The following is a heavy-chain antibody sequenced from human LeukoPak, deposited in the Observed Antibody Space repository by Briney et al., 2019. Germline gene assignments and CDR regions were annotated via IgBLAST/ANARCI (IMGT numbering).Heavy chain of an antibody. CDR3: AKANSITIFGVISPVDY. CDR2: INSDGSST. J-gene: IGHJ4*02. Sequence: GGSLRLSCAASGFTFSSYWMHWVRHAPRKGLVWVSRINSDGSSTTYADFMQGRFTICSDNVKNTLYLQMNSLRVEDTAVYYCAKANSITIFGVISPVDYWGQGTLVTVSS. D-gene: IGHD3-3*01. V-gene: IGHV3-74*01. CDR1: GFTFSSYW.